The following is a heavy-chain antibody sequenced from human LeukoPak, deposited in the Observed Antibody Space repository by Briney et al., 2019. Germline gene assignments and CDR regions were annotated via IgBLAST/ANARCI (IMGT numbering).Heavy chain of an antibody. CDR3: AKDVPAAYFDY. CDR1: GFTVSNNY. D-gene: IGHD2-2*01. J-gene: IGHJ4*02. CDR2: IYSSGST. Sequence: GGSLRLSCGASGFTVSNNYMSWVRQAPGKGLEWVSFIYSSGSTYYTDSVKGRFTISRDNSKNTVYLQMNSLRAEDTAVYYCAKDVPAAYFDYWGQGTLVTVSS. V-gene: IGHV3-66*03.